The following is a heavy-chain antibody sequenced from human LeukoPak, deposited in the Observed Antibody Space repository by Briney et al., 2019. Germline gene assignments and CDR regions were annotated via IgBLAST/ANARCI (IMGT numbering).Heavy chain of an antibody. CDR1: GFTLSNHW. J-gene: IGHJ4*02. V-gene: IGHV3-7*01. CDR3: ATDRGWRTSGYYLYYFEY. CDR2: VNRDGSET. D-gene: IGHD3-3*01. Sequence: GGSLRLSCAASGFTLSNHWMTWVRQVPGRGPEWVANVNRDGSETYYLDSVKGRFTISKDNAKNLLYLQMSSLRAEDTAVYYCATDRGWRTSGYYLYYFEYWGQGTLVTFSS.